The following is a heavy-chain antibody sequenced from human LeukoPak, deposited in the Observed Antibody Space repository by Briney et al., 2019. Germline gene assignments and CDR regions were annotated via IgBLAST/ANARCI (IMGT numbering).Heavy chain of an antibody. D-gene: IGHD3-3*01. CDR2: IKQDGSEK. Sequence: GGSLRLSCAASGFTFNNYAMNWVRQAPGKGLEWVANIKQDGSEKYYVDSVKGRFTISRDNAKNSLYLQMNSLRAEDTAVYYCARAMADFWSGYAFDYWGQGTLVTVSS. CDR1: GFTFNNYA. CDR3: ARAMADFWSGYAFDY. J-gene: IGHJ4*02. V-gene: IGHV3-7*01.